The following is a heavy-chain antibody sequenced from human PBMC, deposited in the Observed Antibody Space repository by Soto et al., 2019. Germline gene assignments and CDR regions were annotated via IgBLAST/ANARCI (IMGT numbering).Heavy chain of an antibody. V-gene: IGHV4-61*08. CDR1: GGSISSGGYY. Sequence: SETLSLTCTVSGGSISSGGYYWTWIRQPPGKGLEWIGEIYHSGSTNYNPSLKSRVTISVDTSKNQFSLKLSSVTAADTAVYYCAHYISGRAFDIWGQGTMVTVSS. CDR3: AHYISGRAFDI. D-gene: IGHD6-19*01. CDR2: IYHSGST. J-gene: IGHJ3*02.